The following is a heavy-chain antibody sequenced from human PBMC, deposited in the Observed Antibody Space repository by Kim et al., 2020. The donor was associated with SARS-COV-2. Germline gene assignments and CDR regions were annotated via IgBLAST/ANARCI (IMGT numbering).Heavy chain of an antibody. CDR2: T. J-gene: IGHJ5*02. Sequence: TFNAHSVKGRFTISRDSNQNTLSLQMTSLRPEDTALYYCARVGDGGWFDPWGQGTLVTVSS. CDR3: ARVGDGGWFDP. V-gene: IGHV3-53*01.